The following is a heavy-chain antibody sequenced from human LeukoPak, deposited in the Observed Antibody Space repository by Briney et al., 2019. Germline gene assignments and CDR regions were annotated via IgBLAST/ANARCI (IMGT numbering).Heavy chain of an antibody. CDR1: GLTFSSYS. Sequence: GGSLRLXCAASGLTFSSYSMNWVRQAPGKGLEWVSYISSSSSTIYYADSVKGRFTISRDNAKNSLYLQMNSLRAEDTAVYYCAGGRYYMDVWGKGTTVTVSS. CDR3: AGGRYYMDV. J-gene: IGHJ6*03. CDR2: ISSSSSTI. V-gene: IGHV3-48*01.